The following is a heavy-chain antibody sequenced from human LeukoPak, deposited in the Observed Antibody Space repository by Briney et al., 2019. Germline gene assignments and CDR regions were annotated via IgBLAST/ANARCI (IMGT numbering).Heavy chain of an antibody. D-gene: IGHD1-26*01. CDR1: GASVGSAGYY. CDR3: ARTQSQSGSYRYYFGY. CDR2: IYYIRNT. J-gene: IGHJ4*02. V-gene: IGHV4-61*08. Sequence: SETLSLTCTVSGASVGSAGYYWSWIRQPPGGGLEWIGYIYYIRNTNYNPSLKSRVTMSLDPSENQFSLKLNSVTAADTAVYYCARTQSQSGSYRYYFGYWGQGTLVTVSS.